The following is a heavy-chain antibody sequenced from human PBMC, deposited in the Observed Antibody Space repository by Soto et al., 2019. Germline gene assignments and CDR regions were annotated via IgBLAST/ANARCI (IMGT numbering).Heavy chain of an antibody. Sequence: SETLSLTCTLSGDSISSGNYYWSWIRQPPGKGLEWIGYIYHSGNTYYNPSLKSRVTISVDTSKNQFSLKWSSVTVADTAVFYCARVNLASYYDSTIFYFDYWGQGTLVTVSS. J-gene: IGHJ4*02. CDR3: ARVNLASYYDSTIFYFDY. D-gene: IGHD3-22*01. CDR1: GDSISSGNYY. V-gene: IGHV4-30-4*01. CDR2: IYHSGNT.